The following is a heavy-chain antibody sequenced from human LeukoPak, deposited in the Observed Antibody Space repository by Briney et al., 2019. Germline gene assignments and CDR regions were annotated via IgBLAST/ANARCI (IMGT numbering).Heavy chain of an antibody. CDR1: GYSISGGFY. CDR3: ARDRSYGYDY. J-gene: IGHJ4*02. Sequence: SETLSLTCTVSGYSISGGFYWGWIRQPPGKGLEWTGSIYHSGSTKYNLSLKGRVTISVDTSKNQFSLKLSSVTAADTAVYYCARDRSYGYDYWGQGTLVTVSS. D-gene: IGHD5-18*01. V-gene: IGHV4-38-2*02. CDR2: IYHSGST.